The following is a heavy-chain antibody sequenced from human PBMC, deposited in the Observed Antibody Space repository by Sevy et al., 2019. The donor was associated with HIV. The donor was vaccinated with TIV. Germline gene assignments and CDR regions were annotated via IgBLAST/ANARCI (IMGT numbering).Heavy chain of an antibody. CDR1: GDTFSSYA. CDR3: ARDTMTTITTKAFDI. D-gene: IGHD4-4*01. J-gene: IGHJ3*02. Sequence: ASVKVSCKASGDTFSSYAISWVRQAPGQGLEWMGGIIPIFGTANYAQKFQGRVTITADVSTTTGYMELSSLRSEDTAVYYCARDTMTTITTKAFDIWGQGTMVTVSS. V-gene: IGHV1-69*13. CDR2: IIPIFGTA.